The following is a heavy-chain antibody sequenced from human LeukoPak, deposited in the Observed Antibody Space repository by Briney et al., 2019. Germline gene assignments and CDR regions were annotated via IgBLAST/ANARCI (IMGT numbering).Heavy chain of an antibody. CDR3: ARVGGWYRYFFDY. D-gene: IGHD6-19*01. J-gene: IGHJ4*02. CDR2: ITPSDGST. CDR1: GYTFTNYH. Sequence: GASVKVSCKASGYTFTNYHMHWVRQAPGQGLEWMGMITPSDGSTNYAQKFQGRVTMTRDMSTSTVYMELSSLRSEDTAVYYCARVGGWYRYFFDYWGQGTLLTVSS. V-gene: IGHV1-46*01.